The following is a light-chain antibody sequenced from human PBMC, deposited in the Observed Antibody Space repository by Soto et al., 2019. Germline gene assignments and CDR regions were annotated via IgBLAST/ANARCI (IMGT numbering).Light chain of an antibody. CDR3: SSYADSNNQV. J-gene: IGLJ1*01. V-gene: IGLV2-8*01. Sequence: QSVLTQPPSASGSPGQSVTISCTGTSSDVGGYNYVSWYQQHPGKAPKLMIYEVSKRPSGVPDRFSGSKSGNTASLTVSGLQAEDEADYYCSSYADSNNQVFGTGTKVTVL. CDR2: EVS. CDR1: SSDVGGYNY.